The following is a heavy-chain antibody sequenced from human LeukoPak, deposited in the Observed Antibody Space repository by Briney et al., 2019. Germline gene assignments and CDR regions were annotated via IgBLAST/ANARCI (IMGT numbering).Heavy chain of an antibody. D-gene: IGHD2-2*01. CDR3: ARASHYAMDV. Sequence: PSETLSLPCTVSGGSISSSGYFWGWVRQPPGKGLEWIGTISYSGNTYYRASLKSRVTISADTSKNQFSLSLGSVTAADTAVYYCARASHYAMDVWGKGTTVTVSP. CDR2: ISYSGNT. J-gene: IGHJ6*04. V-gene: IGHV4-39*07. CDR1: GGSISSSGYF.